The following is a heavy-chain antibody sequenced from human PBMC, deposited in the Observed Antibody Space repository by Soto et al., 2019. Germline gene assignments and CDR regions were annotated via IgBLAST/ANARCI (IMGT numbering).Heavy chain of an antibody. D-gene: IGHD1-26*01. V-gene: IGHV4-59*12. CDR3: ARDTGSLGVDP. CDR2: IYYSGSFDYSGST. Sequence: ETLSLTCTVSGGSISSYYWSWIRQPPGKGLEWIGYIYYSGSFDYSGSTYYNPSLKSRAIISLDTSKNQFSLRLSSVSAADTAVYFCARDTGSLGVDPWGQGILVTVSS. CDR1: GGSISSYY. J-gene: IGHJ5*02.